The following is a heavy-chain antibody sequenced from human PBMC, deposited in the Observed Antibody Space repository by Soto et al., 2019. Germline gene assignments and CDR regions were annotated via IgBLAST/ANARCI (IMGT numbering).Heavy chain of an antibody. V-gene: IGHV1-69*13. CDR3: ARVSGPGIAAAGTLDY. J-gene: IGHJ4*02. CDR1: GGTFSSYA. D-gene: IGHD6-13*01. Sequence: SVKVSCKASGGTFSSYAISWVRQAPGQGLEWMGGIIPIFGTANYAQKFQGRVTITADESTSTAYMELSSLRSEDTAVYYCARVSGPGIAAAGTLDYWGQGTLVTVSS. CDR2: IIPIFGTA.